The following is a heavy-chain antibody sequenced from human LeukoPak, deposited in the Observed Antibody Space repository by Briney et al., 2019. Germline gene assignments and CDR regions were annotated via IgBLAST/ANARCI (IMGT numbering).Heavy chain of an antibody. CDR2: ISGSGGST. D-gene: IGHD4-11*01. J-gene: IGHJ4*02. CDR3: AKKGLEVTTSIDY. CDR1: GFTFSSYW. Sequence: GGSLRLSCAASGFTFSSYWMHWVRQAPGKGLEWVSAISGSGGSTYYADSVKGRFTISRDNSKNTLYLQMNSLRAEDTAVYYCAKKGLEVTTSIDYWGQGTLVTVSS. V-gene: IGHV3-23*01.